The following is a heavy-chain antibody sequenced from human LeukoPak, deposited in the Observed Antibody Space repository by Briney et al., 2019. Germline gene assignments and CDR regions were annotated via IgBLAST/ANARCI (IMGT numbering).Heavy chain of an antibody. J-gene: IGHJ4*02. D-gene: IGHD6-19*01. CDR3: VAGTTY. CDR1: GFIFSNAW. CDR2: IKSKTDGGAI. Sequence: GGSLRLSCAASGFIFSNAWMNWVRQAPGKGLEWVGLIKSKTDGGAIDYAAPVKGRFTISGDDSKNTLYLQMNSLKTEDTAVYWAVAGTTYWGQGTLVTVSS. V-gene: IGHV3-15*01.